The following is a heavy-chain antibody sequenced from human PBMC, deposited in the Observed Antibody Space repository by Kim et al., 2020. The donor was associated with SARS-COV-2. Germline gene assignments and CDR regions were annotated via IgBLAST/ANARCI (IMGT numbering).Heavy chain of an antibody. CDR3: ARAYYDFWSGYPALITTRYYYYYYGMDV. D-gene: IGHD3-3*01. Sequence: SETLSLTCTVSGYSISSGYYWGWIRQPPGKGLEWIGSIYHSGSTYYNPSLKSRVTISVDTSKNQFSLKLSSVTAADTAVYYCARAYYDFWSGYPALITTRYYYYYYGMDVWGQGTTVTVSS. V-gene: IGHV4-38-2*02. CDR1: GYSISSGYY. J-gene: IGHJ6*02. CDR2: IYHSGST.